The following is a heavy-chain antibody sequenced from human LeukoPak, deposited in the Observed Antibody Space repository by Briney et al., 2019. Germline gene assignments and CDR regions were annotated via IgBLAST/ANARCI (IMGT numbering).Heavy chain of an antibody. V-gene: IGHV1-69*04. CDR2: IIPILGIA. D-gene: IGHD3-10*01. CDR3: ASYMARGVLNWFDP. Sequence: GASVKVSCKASGGTFSSYAISWVRQAPGQGLEWMGRIIPILGIANYAQKFQGRVTITADKSTSTAYMELSSLRSEDTAVYYCASYMARGVLNWFDPWGQGTLVTVSS. CDR1: GGTFSSYA. J-gene: IGHJ5*02.